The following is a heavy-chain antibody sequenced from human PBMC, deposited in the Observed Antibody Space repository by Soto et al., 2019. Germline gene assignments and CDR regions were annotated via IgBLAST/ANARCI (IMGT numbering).Heavy chain of an antibody. V-gene: IGHV3-33*01. D-gene: IGHD2-15*01. CDR2: IWYDGSNK. CDR3: ARETGTRGYCSGGSCYSFDD. Sequence: GGSLRLSCAASGFTFSSYGMHWVRQAPGKGLEWVAVIWYDGSNKYYADSVKGRFTISRDNSKNTLYLQMNSLRAEDTAVYYCARETGTRGYCSGGSCYSFDDWGQGTLVTVSS. CDR1: GFTFSSYG. J-gene: IGHJ4*02.